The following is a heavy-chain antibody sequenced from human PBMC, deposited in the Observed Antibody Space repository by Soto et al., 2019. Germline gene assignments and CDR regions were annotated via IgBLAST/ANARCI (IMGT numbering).Heavy chain of an antibody. CDR2: IIPIFGTA. CDR1: GGTFSSYA. D-gene: IGHD2-15*01. Sequence: QVQLVQSGAEVKKPGSSVKVSCKASGGTFSSYAISWVRQAPGQGLEWMGGIIPIFGTANYAQKFQGRVTITADESTSTASMEVSSRRSEDTAVYYCARESRYCSGGSCYFLPGIDYWGQGTLVTVSS. CDR3: ARESRYCSGGSCYFLPGIDY. V-gene: IGHV1-69*12. J-gene: IGHJ4*02.